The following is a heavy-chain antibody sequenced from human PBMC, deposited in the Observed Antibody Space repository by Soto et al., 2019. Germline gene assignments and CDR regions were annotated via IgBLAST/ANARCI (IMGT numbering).Heavy chain of an antibody. J-gene: IGHJ1*01. V-gene: IGHV4-34*01. Sequence: PSETLSLTCAVYGGSFSGYYWSWIRQPPGKGLEWIGEINHSGSTNYNPSLKSRVTISVDTSKNQFSLKLSSVTAADTAVYYCARAQWLGYFQHWGQGTLVTVS. D-gene: IGHD6-19*01. CDR1: GGSFSGYY. CDR2: INHSGST. CDR3: ARAQWLGYFQH.